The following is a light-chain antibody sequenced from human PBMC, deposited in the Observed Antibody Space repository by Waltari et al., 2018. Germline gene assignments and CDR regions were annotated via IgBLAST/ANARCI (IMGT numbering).Light chain of an antibody. CDR3: QAWDSTAVV. V-gene: IGLV3-1*01. J-gene: IGLJ3*02. Sequence: SYELTQAPSVSVSPGQTASLPCSGDTLGDKYVSWYQQKPGQSPVLVIYEDTKRPSGIPERFSGSNSGDTATLTISGTQAMDEADYYCQAWDSTAVVFGGGTKLTVL. CDR1: TLGDKY. CDR2: EDT.